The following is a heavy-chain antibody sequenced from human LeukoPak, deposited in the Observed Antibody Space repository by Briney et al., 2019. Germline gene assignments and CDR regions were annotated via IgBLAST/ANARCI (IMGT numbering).Heavy chain of an antibody. V-gene: IGHV1-69*13. CDR2: IIPIFGTA. CDR1: GGTFSSYA. J-gene: IGHJ3*02. CDR3: ARVGYSSSWSAFDI. D-gene: IGHD6-13*01. Sequence: SVKVSCKAYGGTFSSYAISWVRQAPGQGLEWMGGIIPIFGTANYAQKFQGRVTITADESTSTAYMELSSLRSEDTAVYYCARVGYSSSWSAFDIWGQGTMVTVSS.